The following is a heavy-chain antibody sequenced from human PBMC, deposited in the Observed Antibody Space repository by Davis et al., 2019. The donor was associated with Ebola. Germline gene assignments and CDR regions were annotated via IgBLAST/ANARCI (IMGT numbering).Heavy chain of an antibody. D-gene: IGHD3-22*01. V-gene: IGHV3-11*01. CDR2: MSGRGGIT. Sequence: GESLKISCAASGFTFSDYYMSWVRQVPAKGLEWVSSMSGRGGITDYADSVKGRFTISRDNAKNSVFLQMNSLRVEDTAVYFCARQSAYYFDSSGHDPFDIWGHGTMVTVSS. CDR1: GFTFSDYY. CDR3: ARQSAYYFDSSGHDPFDI. J-gene: IGHJ3*02.